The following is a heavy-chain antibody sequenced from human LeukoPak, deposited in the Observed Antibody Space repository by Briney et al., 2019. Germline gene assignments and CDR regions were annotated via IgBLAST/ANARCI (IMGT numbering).Heavy chain of an antibody. CDR3: AIYECGSGWAIDDYYYDMDY. Sequence: AGSLRLSCAASGFTFSSYCMHWVRQAPGKGLEWVAVILYDGSNKYYADSVKGRFTISRDNSKNTLYLQMNSLTAEDTAVYYWAIYECGSGWAIDDYYYDMDYWGQGTPVTVSS. CDR1: GFTFSSYC. CDR2: ILYDGSNK. J-gene: IGHJ6*02. V-gene: IGHV3-30*03. D-gene: IGHD6-25*01.